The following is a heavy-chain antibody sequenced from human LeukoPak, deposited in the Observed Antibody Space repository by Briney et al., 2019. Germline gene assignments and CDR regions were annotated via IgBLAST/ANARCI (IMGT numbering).Heavy chain of an antibody. CDR2: IYYSGST. D-gene: IGHD3-10*01. V-gene: IGHV4-59*12. Sequence: KPSETLSLTCTVSGGSISSYYWSWIRQPPGKGLEWIGYIYYSGSTNYNPSLKSRVTISVDKSKNQFSLKLSSVTAADTAVYYCARDQALIRGARVANAFDIWGQGTMVTVSS. CDR1: GGSISSYY. CDR3: ARDQALIRGARVANAFDI. J-gene: IGHJ3*02.